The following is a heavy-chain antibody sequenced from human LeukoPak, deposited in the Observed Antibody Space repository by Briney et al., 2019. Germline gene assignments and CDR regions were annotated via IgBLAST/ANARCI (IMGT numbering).Heavy chain of an antibody. D-gene: IGHD3-3*01. Sequence: ASVKVSCKASGGTFSSYAISWVRQAPGQRLEWMGRIIPILGIANYAQKFQGRVTITADESTSTAYMELSSLRSEDTAVYYCARDRITIFGVVTPGDAFDIWGQGTMVTVSS. CDR2: IIPILGIA. CDR1: GGTFSSYA. V-gene: IGHV1-69*04. CDR3: ARDRITIFGVVTPGDAFDI. J-gene: IGHJ3*02.